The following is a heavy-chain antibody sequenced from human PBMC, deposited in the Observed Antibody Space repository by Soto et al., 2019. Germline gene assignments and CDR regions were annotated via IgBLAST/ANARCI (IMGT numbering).Heavy chain of an antibody. CDR3: ASRSGYDVGPAEYFHH. J-gene: IGHJ1*01. CDR1: GGSISSGDYY. CDR2: IYYSGST. V-gene: IGHV4-30-4*01. D-gene: IGHD5-12*01. Sequence: SETLSLTCTVSGGSISSGDYYWSWIRQPPGKGLEWIGYIYYSGSTYYNPSLKSRVTISVDTSKNQFSLKLSSVTAADTAVYYCASRSGYDVGPAEYFHHWGQGTLVTVSS.